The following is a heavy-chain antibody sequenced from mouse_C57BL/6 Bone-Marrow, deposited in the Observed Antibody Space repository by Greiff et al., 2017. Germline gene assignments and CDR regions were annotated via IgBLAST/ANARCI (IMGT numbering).Heavy chain of an antibody. J-gene: IGHJ1*03. Sequence: QVQLQQPGAELVKPGASVKLSCKASGYTFTSYWMHWVKQRPGQGLEWIGMIHPNSGSTNYNEKFKSKATLTVDKSSSTAYMQLSSLTSEDSAVYYCARRTLYYDYGYFDVWCTGTTVTVSS. CDR1: GYTFTSYW. CDR2: IHPNSGST. CDR3: ARRTLYYDYGYFDV. D-gene: IGHD2-4*01. V-gene: IGHV1-64*01.